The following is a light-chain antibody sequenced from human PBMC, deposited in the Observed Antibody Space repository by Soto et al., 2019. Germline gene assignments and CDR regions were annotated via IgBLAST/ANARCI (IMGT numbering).Light chain of an antibody. CDR1: QDIRNH. Sequence: DIQMTQSPSSLSASVGDRVIITCQASQDIRNHLNWYQQKPGKAPNLLIYDASNLETGVPPRFSGGGSGTEFSFTISSLQSEDIATYYCLQFDSLPLTFGGGTKVDSK. V-gene: IGKV1-33*01. CDR3: LQFDSLPLT. CDR2: DAS. J-gene: IGKJ4*01.